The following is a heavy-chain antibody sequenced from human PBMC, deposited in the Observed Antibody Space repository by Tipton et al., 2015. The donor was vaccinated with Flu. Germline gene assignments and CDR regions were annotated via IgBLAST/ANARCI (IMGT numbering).Heavy chain of an antibody. Sequence: SLRLSCAASGFTFSSYAMSWVRQAPGKGLEWVSAISGSGGSTYYADSVKGRFTISRDNSKNTLYLQMNSLRAEDTAVYYCAKDPGGRDGYVSPDQLWGQGTLVTVSS. V-gene: IGHV3-23*01. J-gene: IGHJ4*02. CDR3: AKDPGGRDGYVSPDQL. CDR2: ISGSGGST. D-gene: IGHD5-24*01. CDR1: GFTFSSYA.